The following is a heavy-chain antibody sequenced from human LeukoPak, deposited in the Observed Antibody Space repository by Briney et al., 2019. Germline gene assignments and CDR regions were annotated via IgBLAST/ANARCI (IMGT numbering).Heavy chain of an antibody. CDR2: ISIYHGNT. J-gene: IGHJ6*02. V-gene: IGHV1-18*01. CDR3: AKEIIPAALTGAYGMDV. D-gene: IGHD2-2*01. Sequence: GASVKVSCKASGYTFKTYGISWGRQAPGQGLEWMGWISIYHGNTNYAQTFQGRVTMTTDTSTSTAYMELRALRSDDTGVYYCAKEIIPAALTGAYGMDVWGQGTTVTVSS. CDR1: GYTFKTYG.